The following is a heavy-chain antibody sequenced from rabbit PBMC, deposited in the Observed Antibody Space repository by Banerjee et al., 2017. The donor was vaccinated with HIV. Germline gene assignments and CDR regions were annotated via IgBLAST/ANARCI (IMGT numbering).Heavy chain of an antibody. Sequence: QEQLVESGGGLVQPGGSLKLSRKASGFDFSSYGVSWVRQAPGKGLDWIGYIDPVSVRTHYASWVNGRFTISSHNAQNTLYLQLNSLTAADTATYFCVRWGASSSGLYILEWLDLWGPGTLVTVS. V-gene: IGHV1S47*01. CDR1: GFDFSSYG. CDR3: VRWGASSSGLYILEWLDL. D-gene: IGHD1-1*01. J-gene: IGHJ5*01. CDR2: IDPVSVRT.